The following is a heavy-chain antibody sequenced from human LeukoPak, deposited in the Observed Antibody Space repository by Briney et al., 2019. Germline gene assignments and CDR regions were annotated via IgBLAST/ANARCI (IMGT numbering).Heavy chain of an antibody. CDR1: GGSISSGDYY. CDR3: AREADYGDYRRFDY. V-gene: IGHV4-31*03. D-gene: IGHD4-17*01. Sequence: SETLSLTCTVSGGSISSGDYYWSWIRQPPGKGLEWIGYIYYSGSTYYNPSLKSRVTISVDTSNNQFSLKLSSVTAADTAVYYCAREADYGDYRRFDYWGQGTLVTVSS. CDR2: IYYSGST. J-gene: IGHJ4*02.